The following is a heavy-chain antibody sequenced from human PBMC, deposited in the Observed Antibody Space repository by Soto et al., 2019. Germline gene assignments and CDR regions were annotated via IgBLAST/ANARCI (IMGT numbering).Heavy chain of an antibody. CDR3: ARQHTSGYYLNDAFDI. J-gene: IGHJ3*02. Sequence: PGESLKISCKGSGYSFTSYWIGWVRQMPGKGLEWMGIIYPGDSDTRYSPSFQGQVTISADKSISTAYLQWSSLKASDTAMYYCARQHTSGYYLNDAFDIWGQGTMVTVS. CDR2: IYPGDSDT. D-gene: IGHD3-22*01. CDR1: GYSFTSYW. V-gene: IGHV5-51*01.